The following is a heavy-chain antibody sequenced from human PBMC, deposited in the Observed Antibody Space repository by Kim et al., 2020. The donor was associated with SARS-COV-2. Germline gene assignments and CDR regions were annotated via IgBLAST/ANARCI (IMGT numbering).Heavy chain of an antibody. CDR1: GGTFSSYA. J-gene: IGHJ5*02. D-gene: IGHD6-19*01. Sequence: SVKVSCKASGGTFSSYAISWVRQAPGQGLEWMGGIIPIFGTANYAQKFQGRVTITADESTSTAYMELSSLRSEDTAVYYCARAYSSGWYDDGWFDPWGQGTLVTVSS. CDR2: IIPIFGTA. V-gene: IGHV1-69*13. CDR3: ARAYSSGWYDDGWFDP.